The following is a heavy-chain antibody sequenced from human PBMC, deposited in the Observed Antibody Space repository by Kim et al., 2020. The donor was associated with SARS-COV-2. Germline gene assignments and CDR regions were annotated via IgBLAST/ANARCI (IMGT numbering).Heavy chain of an antibody. Sequence: ADSVKGRFTIRRDKAKNALYRQMDSLGGEDSAVYYCAGDRGVVIGEGGMDVWGRGTAVTVSS. J-gene: IGHJ6*04. CDR3: AGDRGVVIGEGGMDV. V-gene: IGHV3-11*05. D-gene: IGHD2-15*01.